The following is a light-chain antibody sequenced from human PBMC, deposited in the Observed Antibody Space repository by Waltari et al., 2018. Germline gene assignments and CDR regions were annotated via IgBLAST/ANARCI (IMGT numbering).Light chain of an antibody. J-gene: IGKJ2*01. V-gene: IGKV1-5*03. CDR2: KAS. CDR3: HQYNSDPYT. Sequence: IQMTQSPSTLSVSGGDTVIITCRASQSIRSYLDWYQQKPGEAPKLLISKASTLESGVPSRFSGSGSGTEFTLSISSLQPDDFGTYYCHQYNSDPYTFGLGTKLEIK. CDR1: QSIRSY.